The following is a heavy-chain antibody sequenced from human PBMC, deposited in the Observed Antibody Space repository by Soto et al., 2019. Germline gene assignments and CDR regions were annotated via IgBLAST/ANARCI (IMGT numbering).Heavy chain of an antibody. Sequence: PSETLSLTCTVSGGSISSYYWSWIRQPPGKGLEWIGYIYYSGSTNYNPSLKSRVTISVDTSKNQFSLKLSSVTAADTAVYYCARGYNRYYYDSSGYYIDYWGQGTLVTVSS. CDR1: GGSISSYY. D-gene: IGHD3-22*01. CDR3: ARGYNRYYYDSSGYYIDY. J-gene: IGHJ4*02. CDR2: IYYSGST. V-gene: IGHV4-59*01.